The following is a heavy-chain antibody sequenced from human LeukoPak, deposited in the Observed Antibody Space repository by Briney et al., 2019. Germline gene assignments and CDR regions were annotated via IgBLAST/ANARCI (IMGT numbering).Heavy chain of an antibody. CDR1: GYTFTSYG. CDR2: ISAYNGNT. Sequence: EASVNVSCKASGYTFTSYGISWVRQAPGQGLEWMGWISAYNGNTNYSQKLQGRVTMTTDTSTSTAYMELRSLRSDDTAVYYCARDCLGYCSSLPYYYYYGMDVWGQGTTVTVSS. J-gene: IGHJ6*02. D-gene: IGHD2-15*01. CDR3: ARDCLGYCSSLPYYYYYGMDV. V-gene: IGHV1-18*01.